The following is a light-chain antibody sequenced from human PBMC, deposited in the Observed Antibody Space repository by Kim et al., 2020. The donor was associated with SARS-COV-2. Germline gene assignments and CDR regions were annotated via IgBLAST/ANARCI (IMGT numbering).Light chain of an antibody. Sequence: TVKLTCTLTSGHNNYISAWHQQKPGKAPRYLMNIESSGTDNRGGGVPGRFSGSKSGADRHLTISNHQSEDEADYYCETWDSNTRVFGGGTKLTVL. CDR2: IESSGTD. V-gene: IGLV4-60*03. CDR1: SGHNNYI. J-gene: IGLJ3*02. CDR3: ETWDSNTRV.